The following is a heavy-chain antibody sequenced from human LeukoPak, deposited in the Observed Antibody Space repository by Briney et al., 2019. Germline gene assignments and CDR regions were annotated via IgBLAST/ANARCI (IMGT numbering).Heavy chain of an antibody. Sequence: SVKASCKASGGTLNNYPISWVRQAPGQGLEWMGGIIPMFGKANYAQKFQGRVTITADESTSTAYMELSSLRSEDTAVYYCARVTPNPTGDYFDYWGQGTLVTVSS. V-gene: IGHV1-69*13. CDR2: IIPMFGKA. D-gene: IGHD1-14*01. CDR3: ARVTPNPTGDYFDY. J-gene: IGHJ4*02. CDR1: GGTLNNYP.